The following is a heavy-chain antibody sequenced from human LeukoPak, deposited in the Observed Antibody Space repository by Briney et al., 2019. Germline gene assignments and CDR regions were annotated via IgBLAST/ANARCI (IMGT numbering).Heavy chain of an antibody. Sequence: SETLSLTCTVSGGSISSSSYYWGWIRQPPGKGVEWVGSIYYSGSTYYNPSLKSRVTISVETSKNQFSLMLSSVTAADTAVYYCARHGTYYYDSSGYYYERYFDLWGRGTLVTVSS. D-gene: IGHD3-22*01. CDR2: IYYSGST. V-gene: IGHV4-39*01. CDR3: ARHGTYYYDSSGYYYERYFDL. CDR1: GGSISSSSYY. J-gene: IGHJ2*01.